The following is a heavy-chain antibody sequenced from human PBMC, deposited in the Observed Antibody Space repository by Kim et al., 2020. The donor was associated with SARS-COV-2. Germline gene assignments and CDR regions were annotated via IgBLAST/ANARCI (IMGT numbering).Heavy chain of an antibody. CDR1: GGSISSYY. CDR3: ARSPKIRFLEGTNPHYFDY. Sequence: SETLSLTCTVSGGSISSYYWSWIRQPPGKGLEWIGYIYYSGSTNYNPSLKSRVTISVDTSKNQFSLKLSSVTAADTAVYYCARSPKIRFLEGTNPHYFDYWGQGTLVTVSS. V-gene: IGHV4-59*13. J-gene: IGHJ4*02. D-gene: IGHD3-3*01. CDR2: IYYSGST.